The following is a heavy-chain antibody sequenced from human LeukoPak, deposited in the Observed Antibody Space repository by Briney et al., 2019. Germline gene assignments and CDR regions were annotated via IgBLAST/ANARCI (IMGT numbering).Heavy chain of an antibody. V-gene: IGHV3-23*01. CDR2: ISGSGGST. CDR1: GFTFSSYA. D-gene: IGHD4-17*01. CDR3: AKAGSMTAVTKLDY. J-gene: IGHJ4*02. Sequence: PGGSLRLPCAASGFTFSSYAMSWVREAPGKGLEWVSAISGSGGSTYSADSVKGRFTISRDNSKNTLYLQMNSLRAEDTAVYYCAKAGSMTAVTKLDYWGQGTLVTVAS.